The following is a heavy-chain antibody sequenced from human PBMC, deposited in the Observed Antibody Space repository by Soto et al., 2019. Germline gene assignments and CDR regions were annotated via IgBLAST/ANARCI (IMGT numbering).Heavy chain of an antibody. CDR1: GYSFTSYW. D-gene: IGHD6-13*01. V-gene: IGHV5-10-1*01. J-gene: IGHJ6*02. Sequence: PRESLKISCKGSGYSFTSYWISWVRQMPGKGLEWMGRIDPSDSYTNYSPSFQGHVTISADKSISTAYLQWSSLKASDTAMYYCARRGIYYYYYGMDVWGQGTTVTVSS. CDR2: IDPSDSYT. CDR3: ARRGIYYYYYGMDV.